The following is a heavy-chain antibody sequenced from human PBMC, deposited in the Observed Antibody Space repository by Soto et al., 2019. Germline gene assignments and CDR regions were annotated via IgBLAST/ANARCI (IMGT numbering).Heavy chain of an antibody. V-gene: IGHV4-31*03. J-gene: IGHJ4*02. CDR2: IYYSGST. Sequence: QVQLQESGPGLVKPSQTLSLTCTVSGGSISSGGYYWSWIRQHTGKGLEWIGYIYYSGSTYYNPSLKSRVTISVDTSKNQFSLKLSSVTASDTAVYYCARATGSYYYGSGSGNLLDYWGQGTLVTVSS. D-gene: IGHD3-10*01. CDR1: GGSISSGGYY. CDR3: ARATGSYYYGSGSGNLLDY.